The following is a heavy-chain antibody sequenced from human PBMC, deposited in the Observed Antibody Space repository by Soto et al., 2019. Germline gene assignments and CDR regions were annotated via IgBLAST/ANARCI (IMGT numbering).Heavy chain of an antibody. J-gene: IGHJ4*02. D-gene: IGHD2-15*01. CDR2: VNPDTGDT. CDR3: VRQAGGASTPGDDY. V-gene: IGHV1-8*01. Sequence: QVQLVQSGAEVKKPGASVKVSCKASGYTFDAFDINWVRQATGQGLEWMGWVNPDTGDTAYTQRFQGRVSMTRDTSINTAYMELNSLTFDDTAVYYCVRQAGGASTPGDDYWGQGTLSPSPQ. CDR1: GYTFDAFD.